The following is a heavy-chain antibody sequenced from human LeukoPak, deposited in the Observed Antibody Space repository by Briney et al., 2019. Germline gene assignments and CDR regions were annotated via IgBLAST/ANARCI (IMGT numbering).Heavy chain of an antibody. CDR3: ARDFRDGYNRPY. J-gene: IGHJ4*02. CDR2: ISSSSSYI. V-gene: IGHV3-21*01. CDR1: GFTFSSYS. Sequence: GGSLRLSCAASGFTFSSYSMNWVRQAPGKGLEWASSISSSSSYIYYADSVKGRFTISRDNAKNSLYLQMNSLRAEDTAVYYCARDFRDGYNRPYWGQGTLVTVSS. D-gene: IGHD5-24*01.